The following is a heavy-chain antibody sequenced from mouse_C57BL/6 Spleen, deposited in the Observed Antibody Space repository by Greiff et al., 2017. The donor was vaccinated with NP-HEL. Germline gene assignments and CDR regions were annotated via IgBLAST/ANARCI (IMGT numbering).Heavy chain of an antibody. CDR3: ARYILSLYAMDY. CDR2: IRNKATGYTT. V-gene: IGHV7-3*01. J-gene: IGHJ4*01. CDR1: GFTFTDYY. D-gene: IGHD1-1*01. Sequence: EVQGVESGGGLVQPGGSLSLSCAASGFTFTDYYMSWVRQPPGKALEWLGFIRNKATGYTTEYSASVKGRFTISRDNSPNILYLQMNALRAEDSATLYCARYILSLYAMDYWGQGTSVTVSS.